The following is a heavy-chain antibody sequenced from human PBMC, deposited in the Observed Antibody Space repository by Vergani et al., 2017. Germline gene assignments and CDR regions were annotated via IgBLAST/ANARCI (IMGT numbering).Heavy chain of an antibody. J-gene: IGHJ4*02. CDR2: ISYDGTQK. Sequence: QVHLVESGGGVVQPGRSLRLSCVVSGFTSSYYGMHWVRQAPGKGLEWVAVISYDGTQKYYADSVKGRFTISRDNSKNTLYLQMNSLRAEDTAVYYCAKDGIAAAGYHMYYFDYLGQGTLVTVSS. CDR3: AKDGIAAAGYHMYYFDY. D-gene: IGHD6-13*01. V-gene: IGHV3-30*18. CDR1: GFTSSYYG.